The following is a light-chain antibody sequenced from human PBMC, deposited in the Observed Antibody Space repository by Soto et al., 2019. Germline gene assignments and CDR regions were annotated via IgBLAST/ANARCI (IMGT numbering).Light chain of an antibody. CDR1: QGISSW. Sequence: DIQMTQSPSSVSASVGARVPITCRARQGISSWLAWYQQNPGKAPKLLIYKASSLESGVPSRFSGSGSGTEFTLTISSLQSEDFAIYYCHQYNNWPRTVGQGTKVDI. V-gene: IGKV1-5*03. J-gene: IGKJ1*01. CDR3: HQYNNWPRT. CDR2: KAS.